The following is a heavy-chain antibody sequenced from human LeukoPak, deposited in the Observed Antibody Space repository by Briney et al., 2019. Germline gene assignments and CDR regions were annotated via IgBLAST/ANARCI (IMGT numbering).Heavy chain of an antibody. CDR2: ISGTGGST. Sequence: GGSLRLSCGTSGFTFRSYAMSWVRQAPGKGLDWVSGISGTGGSTYYADSVKGRFTVSRDNSKNTLYLQMNSLRVEDTAVYYCAKDSSDLLWFGELSIGGMDVWGQGTTVTVSS. CDR1: GFTFRSYA. CDR3: AKDSSDLLWFGELSIGGMDV. J-gene: IGHJ6*02. V-gene: IGHV3-23*01. D-gene: IGHD3-10*01.